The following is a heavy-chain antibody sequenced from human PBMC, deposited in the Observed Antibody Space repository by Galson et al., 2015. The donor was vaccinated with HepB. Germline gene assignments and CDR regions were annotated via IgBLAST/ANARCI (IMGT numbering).Heavy chain of an antibody. J-gene: IGHJ6*02. D-gene: IGHD6-25*01. V-gene: IGHV4-59*01. CDR2: IYYSGST. CDR3: AGAAANYYYGMDV. CDR1: GGSISSYY. Sequence: LSLTCTVSGGSISSYYWIWIRQPPGKGLEWIGYIYYSGSTNYNPSLKSRVTISVDTSKNQFSLKLSSVTAADTAVYYCAGAAANYYYGMDVWGQGTTVTVSS.